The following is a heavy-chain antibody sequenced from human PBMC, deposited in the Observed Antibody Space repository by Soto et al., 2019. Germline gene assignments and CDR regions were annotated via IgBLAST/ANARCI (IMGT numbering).Heavy chain of an antibody. D-gene: IGHD2-15*01. Sequence: GGSLRLSCAASGFTFSSYSMNWVRQAPGKGLEWVSYISSSSSTIYYADSVKGRFTISRDNAKNSLYLQMNSLRDEDTAVYYCARDLVAASLYYGMDVWGQGTTVTVSS. CDR3: ARDLVAASLYYGMDV. J-gene: IGHJ6*02. CDR2: ISSSSSTI. V-gene: IGHV3-48*02. CDR1: GFTFSSYS.